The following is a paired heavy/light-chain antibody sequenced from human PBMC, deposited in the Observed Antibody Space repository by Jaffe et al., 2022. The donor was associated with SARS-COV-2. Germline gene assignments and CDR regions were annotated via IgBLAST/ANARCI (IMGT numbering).Heavy chain of an antibody. Sequence: EVQLVESGGGLVKPGGSLRLSCAASGFTFSNAWMSWVRQAPGKGLEWVGRIKSKADGGTTDYAAPVKGRFTISRDDLNDTLYLQMNSLKTEDTAVYYCTTEGPSLIWFGELLNHAFDMWGQGTMVTVSS. CDR2: IKSKADGGTT. D-gene: IGHD3-10*01. J-gene: IGHJ3*02. CDR3: TTEGPSLIWFGELLNHAFDM. V-gene: IGHV3-15*01. CDR1: GFTFSNAW.
Light chain of an antibody. V-gene: IGKV3-15*01. CDR3: QQYNNWPPWT. CDR1: QSVSNN. J-gene: IGKJ1*01. Sequence: EIVMTQSPAILSVSPGERATLSCRASQSVSNNLAWYQQKPGQAPRLLIYGASTRATGIPARFSGSGSGTEFTLTISSLQSEDFAVYYCQQYNNWPPWTFGQGTKVE. CDR2: GAS.